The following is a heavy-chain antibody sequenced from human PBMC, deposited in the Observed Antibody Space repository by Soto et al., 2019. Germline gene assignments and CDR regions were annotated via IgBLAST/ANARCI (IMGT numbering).Heavy chain of an antibody. Sequence: EVQLVESGGDLVKPGGSLRLPCAASGSTFSNAWMTWVRQAPGKGLEWVGHIKSKTDGGTTHYAAPVEGRFTISRDDSKNTLYLHMNSLKTEDTAVYYCSTYDYIWGTDRYRWAYWGQGTLVTVSS. CDR1: GSTFSNAW. CDR3: STYDYIWGTDRYRWAY. V-gene: IGHV3-15*01. D-gene: IGHD3-16*02. CDR2: IKSKTDGGTT. J-gene: IGHJ4*02.